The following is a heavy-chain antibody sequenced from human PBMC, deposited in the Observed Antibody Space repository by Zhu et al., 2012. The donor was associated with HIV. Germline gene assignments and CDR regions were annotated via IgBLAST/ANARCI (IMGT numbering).Heavy chain of an antibody. CDR3: ARASSGEPIDY. D-gene: IGHD3-10*01. CDR2: IYHSGST. Sequence: QVQLQESGPGLVKPSETLSLTCAVSGYSISSGYYWGWIRQPPGKGLEWIGSIYHSGSTYYNPSLKSRVTISVDTSKNQFSLKLSSVTAADTAVYYCARASSGEPIDYWGQGTLVTVS. J-gene: IGHJ4*02. V-gene: IGHV4-38-2*01. CDR1: GYSISSGYY.